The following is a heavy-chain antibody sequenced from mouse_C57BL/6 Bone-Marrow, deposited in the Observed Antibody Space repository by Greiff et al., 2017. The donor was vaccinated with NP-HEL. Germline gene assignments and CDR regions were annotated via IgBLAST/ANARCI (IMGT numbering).Heavy chain of an antibody. J-gene: IGHJ1*03. CDR3: ATYGSSFYWYFDV. D-gene: IGHD1-1*01. V-gene: IGHV1-69*01. Sequence: QVQLQQPGAELVMPGASVKLSCKASGYTFTSYWMHWVKQRPGQGLEWIGEIDPSDSYTKYNQKFKGKSTLTVDKSSSTAYMHLSSLTSEDSAVYYCATYGSSFYWYFDVWGTGTTVTVSS. CDR1: GYTFTSYW. CDR2: IDPSDSYT.